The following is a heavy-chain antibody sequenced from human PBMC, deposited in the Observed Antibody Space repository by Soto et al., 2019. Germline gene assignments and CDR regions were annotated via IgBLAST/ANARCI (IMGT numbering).Heavy chain of an antibody. CDR1: GYTFTSYG. V-gene: IGHV1-18*01. CDR2: ISAYNGNT. J-gene: IGHJ4*02. CDR3: ATVRAYDFWSGYPHKYFDY. Sequence: GASVKVSCKASGYTFTSYGISWVRQAPGQGLEWMGWISAYNGNTNYAQKLQGRVTMTTDTSTSTAYMELRSLRSEDTAVYYFATVRAYDFWSGYPHKYFDYWGQGTLVTVS. D-gene: IGHD3-3*01.